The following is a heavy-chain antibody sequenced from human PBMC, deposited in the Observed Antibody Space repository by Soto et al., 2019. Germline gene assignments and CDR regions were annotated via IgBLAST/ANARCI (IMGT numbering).Heavy chain of an antibody. J-gene: IGHJ5*02. V-gene: IGHV4-39*01. CDR2: IYYSGST. CDR1: GGPIGSSIYY. Sequence: SENLSLTCTVYGGPIGSSIYYWGGIRQPPGKGLEWIGSIYYSGSTYYNPSLKSRVTISVDTSKNQFSLKLSSVTAADTAVYYCARELKKLWFVSLDPWGKGTLVTVS. CDR3: ARELKKLWFVSLDP. D-gene: IGHD3-10*01.